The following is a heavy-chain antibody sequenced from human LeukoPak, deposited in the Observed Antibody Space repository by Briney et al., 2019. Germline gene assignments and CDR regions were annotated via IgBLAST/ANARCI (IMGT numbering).Heavy chain of an antibody. CDR3: AKLPYYDILTGYSAPHFDY. D-gene: IGHD3-9*01. V-gene: IGHV3-23*01. CDR1: GFTFSSYA. CDR2: ISGSGGST. Sequence: GGSLRLSCAASGFTFSSYAMSWVRQAPGKGLEWVSAISGSGGSTYYADSVKGRFTISRDNSKNTLYLQMNSLRAEDTAVYYCAKLPYYDILTGYSAPHFDYWGQGTLVTVSS. J-gene: IGHJ4*02.